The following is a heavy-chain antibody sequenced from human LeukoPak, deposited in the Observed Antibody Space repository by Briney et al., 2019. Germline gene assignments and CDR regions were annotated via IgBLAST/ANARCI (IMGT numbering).Heavy chain of an antibody. Sequence: GGSLRLSCAASGFTFSSYEMNWVRQAPGKGLEWVSYISSSGGTIYYADSVKGRFTISRDNAKNSLYLQMNSLRAEDTAVYYCAELGITMIGGVWGRGTTVTISS. CDR2: ISSSGGTI. CDR3: AELGITMIGGV. J-gene: IGHJ6*04. V-gene: IGHV3-48*03. D-gene: IGHD3-10*02. CDR1: GFTFSSYE.